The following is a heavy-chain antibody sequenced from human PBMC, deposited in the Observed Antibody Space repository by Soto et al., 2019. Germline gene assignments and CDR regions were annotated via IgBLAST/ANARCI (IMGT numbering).Heavy chain of an antibody. CDR3: AKIAVAGTRYYYYYMDV. J-gene: IGHJ6*03. CDR2: IYYSGST. D-gene: IGHD6-19*01. CDR1: GGSISSSSYY. V-gene: IGHV4-39*01. Sequence: PSETLSLTCTVSGGSISSSSYYWGWIRQPPAKGLASIGRIYYSGSTYYNPSLKSRVTISVDTSKNQFSLKLSSVTAADTAVYYCAKIAVAGTRYYYYYMDVWGKGTTVTVSS.